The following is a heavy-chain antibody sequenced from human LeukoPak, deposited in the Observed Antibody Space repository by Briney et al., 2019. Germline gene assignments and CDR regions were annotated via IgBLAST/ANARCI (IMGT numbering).Heavy chain of an antibody. Sequence: SSVKVSCKASGGTFSSYAISWVRQAPGQGLEWMGGIIPIFGTANYAQKFQGRVTITTDESTSTAYMELSSLRSEDMAVYYCAREKGYSYGSFDYWGQGTLVTVSS. V-gene: IGHV1-69*05. CDR2: IIPIFGTA. D-gene: IGHD5-18*01. CDR1: GGTFSSYA. J-gene: IGHJ4*02. CDR3: AREKGYSYGSFDY.